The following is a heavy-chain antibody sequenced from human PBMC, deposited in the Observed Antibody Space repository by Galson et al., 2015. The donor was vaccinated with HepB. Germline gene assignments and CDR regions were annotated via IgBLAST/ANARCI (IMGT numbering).Heavy chain of an antibody. Sequence: SLRLSCAASGFTFSNAWMSWVRQAPGKGLEWVGRIKSKTDGGTTDYAAPVKGRFTISRDDSKNTLYLQMNSLKTEDTAVYYCTTATLGDMALPDYWGQGTLVTVSS. J-gene: IGHJ4*02. D-gene: IGHD3-16*01. V-gene: IGHV3-15*01. CDR3: TTATLGDMALPDY. CDR2: IKSKTDGGTT. CDR1: GFTFSNAW.